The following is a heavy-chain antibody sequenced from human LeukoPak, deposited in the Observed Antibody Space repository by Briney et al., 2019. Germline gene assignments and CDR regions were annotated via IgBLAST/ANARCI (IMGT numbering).Heavy chain of an antibody. Sequence: SETLSLTCTVSGGSISSYYWSWIRQPPGKGLEWIGYIYYSGSTNYNPSLKSQVTISVDTSKNQFSLKLSSVTAADTAVYYCARVPYSSGWYDYWGQGTLVTVSS. V-gene: IGHV4-59*01. CDR3: ARVPYSSGWYDY. D-gene: IGHD6-19*01. CDR2: IYYSGST. CDR1: GGSISSYY. J-gene: IGHJ4*02.